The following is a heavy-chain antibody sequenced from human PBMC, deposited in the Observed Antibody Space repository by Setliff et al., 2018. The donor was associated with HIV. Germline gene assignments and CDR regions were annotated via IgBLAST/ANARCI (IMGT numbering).Heavy chain of an antibody. CDR1: GGSISRSSYF. J-gene: IGHJ4*02. Sequence: SETLSLTCTVSGGSISRSSYFWTWIRQRPGQDLEWIGYIYYNGRVSYSEKTYYSPSLKSRVTISVDSSKNQFSLKLSSVTAADTAVYYCARVGVYFDGNDYRYYYDFWGQGTLVTVSS. V-gene: IGHV4-31*03. CDR3: ARVGVYFDGNDYRYYYDF. D-gene: IGHD3-16*01. CDR2: IYYNGRVSYSEKT.